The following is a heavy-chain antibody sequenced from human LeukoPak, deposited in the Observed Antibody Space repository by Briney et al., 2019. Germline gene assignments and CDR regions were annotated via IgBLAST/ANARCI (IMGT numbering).Heavy chain of an antibody. Sequence: GRSLRLSCAASGFTFSSYAMHWVRQAPGKGLEWVAVISYDGSNKYYADSVKGRFTISRDNSKNTLYLQMGSLRAEDMAVYYCARGLYDFWSGYYPVGYGMDVWGQGTTVTVSS. D-gene: IGHD3-3*01. CDR1: GFTFSSYA. V-gene: IGHV3-30*14. CDR3: ARGLYDFWSGYYPVGYGMDV. J-gene: IGHJ6*02. CDR2: ISYDGSNK.